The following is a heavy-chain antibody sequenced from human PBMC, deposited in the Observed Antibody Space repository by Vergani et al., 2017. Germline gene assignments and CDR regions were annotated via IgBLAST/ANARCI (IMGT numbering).Heavy chain of an antibody. Sequence: QVQLVQSGAEVKKPGASVKVSCKASGYTFTSYYMHWVRQAPGQGLEWMGIINPSGGSTSYAQKFQGRVTMTRDTSTSTVYMELSSLRSEDTAVYYCARDRAVDFWSGYRPGYYYGMDVWGQGTTVTVSS. D-gene: IGHD3-3*01. CDR1: GYTFTSYY. CDR2: INPSGGST. J-gene: IGHJ6*02. V-gene: IGHV1-46*01. CDR3: ARDRAVDFWSGYRPGYYYGMDV.